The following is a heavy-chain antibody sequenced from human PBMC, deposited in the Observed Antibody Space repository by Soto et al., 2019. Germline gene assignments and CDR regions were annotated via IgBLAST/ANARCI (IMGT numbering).Heavy chain of an antibody. CDR3: ARDCSSTSCRYWFDP. D-gene: IGHD2-2*01. CDR1: GYTFTSYD. Sequence: ASVKVSCKASGYTFTSYDINWVRPATGQGLEWMGWMNPNSGNTGYAQKFQGRVTMTRNTSISTAYMEPSSLRSEDTAVYYFARDCSSTSCRYWFDPWGQGTLVTVSS. CDR2: MNPNSGNT. J-gene: IGHJ5*02. V-gene: IGHV1-8*01.